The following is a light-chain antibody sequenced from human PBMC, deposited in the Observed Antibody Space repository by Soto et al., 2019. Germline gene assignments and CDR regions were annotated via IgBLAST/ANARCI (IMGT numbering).Light chain of an antibody. CDR3: QQSYSIPYT. CDR2: AAS. V-gene: IGKV1-39*01. J-gene: IGKJ2*01. Sequence: DIQMTQSPSSLSASVGDRVTITCRASQSISSYLNWYQQKPGKAPKLLIYAASSLQSGVPSSFSGSGSGTDFTLTISSVQPEDFATYYCQQSYSIPYTFGQGTRLEIK. CDR1: QSISSY.